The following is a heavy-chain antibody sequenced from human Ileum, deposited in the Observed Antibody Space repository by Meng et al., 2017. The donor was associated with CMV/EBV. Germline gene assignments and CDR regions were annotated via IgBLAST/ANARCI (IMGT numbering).Heavy chain of an antibody. D-gene: IGHD6-13*01. CDR2: IYWDDDT. CDR3: AHRRGIEEYFQH. Sequence: STLKESVPTLVKPTQTLTLACTVSGCSLSTSGVGVGWIRQPPGKALEWLALIYWDDDTRYSPSLKSRLTITKDTSKNQVVLTMTNMDPVDTATYYCAHRRGIEEYFQHWGLGTLVTVSS. J-gene: IGHJ1*01. CDR1: GCSLSTSGVG. V-gene: IGHV2-5*02.